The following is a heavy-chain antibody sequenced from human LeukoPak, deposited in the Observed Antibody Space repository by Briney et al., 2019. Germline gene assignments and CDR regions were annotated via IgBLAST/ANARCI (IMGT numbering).Heavy chain of an antibody. Sequence: GGSLRLSCSGSGFAFSGFAMGWVRQAPGKGLEWVSSISGSGDNTYYADSVDGRFIVSRDNTKNTLYLQMNSLRAEDTALYYCARGRGGDYVPSRFDYWVQGTLVTVSS. CDR2: ISGSGDNT. CDR3: ARGRGGDYVPSRFDY. J-gene: IGHJ4*02. CDR1: GFAFSGFA. D-gene: IGHD4-17*01. V-gene: IGHV3-23*01.